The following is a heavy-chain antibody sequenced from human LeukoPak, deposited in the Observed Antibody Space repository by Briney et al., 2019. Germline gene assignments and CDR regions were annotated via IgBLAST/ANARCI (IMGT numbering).Heavy chain of an antibody. J-gene: IGHJ4*02. CDR2: ISYGGSNT. D-gene: IGHD2-8*02. CDR1: GFTFSHYG. V-gene: IGHV3-30*18. CDR3: AKGSSGHIAVLDY. Sequence: GGSLTLSCAASGFTFSHYGMHWVRHAPGKGLEWVADISYGGSNTYYADSVKGRFTISRDNSKNTLDLQINSLRAEDTAVYYCAKGSSGHIAVLDYWGQGTLVTVSS.